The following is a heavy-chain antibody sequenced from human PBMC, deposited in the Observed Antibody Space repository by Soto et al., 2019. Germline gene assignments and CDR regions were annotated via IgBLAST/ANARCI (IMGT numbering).Heavy chain of an antibody. CDR1: GFTFSDYY. CDR3: AREPSAQQLAPHDY. J-gene: IGHJ4*02. D-gene: IGHD6-13*01. CDR2: ISSSGSTI. Sequence: PGGSLRLSCAASGFTFSDYYMSWIRQAPGKGLEWVSYISSSGSTIYYADSVKGRFTISRDNAKNSLYLQMNSLRAEDTAVYYCAREPSAQQLAPHDYWGQGTLVTVSS. V-gene: IGHV3-11*01.